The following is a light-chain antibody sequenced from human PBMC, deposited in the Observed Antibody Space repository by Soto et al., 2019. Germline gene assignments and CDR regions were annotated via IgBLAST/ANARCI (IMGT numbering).Light chain of an antibody. CDR1: QTISTW. Sequence: DIQMTQSPFTLSASVRDRVTITCRASQTISTWVAWYQQKPGKAPKLLIYDASSLESGVPSRVSGSGSGTEFTLTISSLQPDDFATYYCQQYNTCWTFGPGTKVDIK. CDR2: DAS. V-gene: IGKV1-5*01. CDR3: QQYNTCWT. J-gene: IGKJ1*01.